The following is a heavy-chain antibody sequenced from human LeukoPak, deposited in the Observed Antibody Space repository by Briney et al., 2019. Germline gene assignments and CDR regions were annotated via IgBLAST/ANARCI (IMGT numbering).Heavy chain of an antibody. J-gene: IGHJ5*02. CDR1: GYTFTGYY. D-gene: IGHD3-22*01. V-gene: IGHV1-2*02. Sequence: ASVKVSCKASGYTFTGYYMHWVRQSPGQGLEWMRWINPNSGGTNYAQKFEGRVTITADESTSTAYMELSSLRSEDTAVYYCARGPIVVNWFGPWGQGTLVTVSS. CDR2: INPNSGGT. CDR3: ARGPIVVNWFGP.